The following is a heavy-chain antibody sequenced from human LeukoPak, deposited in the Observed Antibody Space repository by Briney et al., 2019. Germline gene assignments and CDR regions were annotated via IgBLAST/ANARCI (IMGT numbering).Heavy chain of an antibody. CDR3: AKDRYYDFWSGYYIGDN. CDR1: GFTFSSYA. J-gene: IGHJ4*02. CDR2: ITFSSSHI. V-gene: IGHV3-23*01. D-gene: IGHD3-3*01. Sequence: PGGSLRLSCAASGFTFSSYAMSWVRQAPGKGLECVSSITFSSSHIYYVDSVKGRFTISRDTSKSTVYLQMNSLRAEDTALYYCAKDRYYDFWSGYYIGDNWGQGTLVTVSS.